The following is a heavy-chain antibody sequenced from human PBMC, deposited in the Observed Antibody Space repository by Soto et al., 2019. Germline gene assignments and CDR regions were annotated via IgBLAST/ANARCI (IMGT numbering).Heavy chain of an antibody. D-gene: IGHD3-10*01. CDR3: ARLGLGVDP. Sequence: SETLSLTCTVSGGSISSYYWSWIRQPPGKGLEWIGYIYYSGSTNYNPSLKSRVTISVDTSKNQVSLKLSSVTAADTAVYYCARLGLGVDPWGQGTLVTVSS. J-gene: IGHJ5*02. CDR1: GGSISSYY. V-gene: IGHV4-59*08. CDR2: IYYSGST.